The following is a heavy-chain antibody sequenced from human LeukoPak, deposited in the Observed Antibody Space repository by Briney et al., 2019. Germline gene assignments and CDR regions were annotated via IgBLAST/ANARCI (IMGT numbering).Heavy chain of an antibody. Sequence: GGSLRLSCTASGFTFSSYSMNWVRQAPGKGLEWVSYISSSSSTINYADSVKGRFTISRDNAKNSLYLQMNSLRAEDTAVYYCARGDDYGDYTYNWFDPWGQGTLVTVSS. CDR3: ARGDDYGDYTYNWFDP. D-gene: IGHD4-17*01. CDR1: GFTFSSYS. J-gene: IGHJ5*02. V-gene: IGHV3-48*01. CDR2: ISSSSSTI.